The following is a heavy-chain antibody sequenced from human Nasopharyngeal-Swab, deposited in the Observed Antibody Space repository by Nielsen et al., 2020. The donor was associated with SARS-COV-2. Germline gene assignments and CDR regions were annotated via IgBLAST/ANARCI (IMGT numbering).Heavy chain of an antibody. J-gene: IGHJ3*02. Sequence: WIRQPPGKGLEWVALISYDGANKYYADSVKGRFTISRDNSKNTLYLQMNSLRAEDTAVYYCARGHWGGYRDAFDIWGQGTMVTVSS. V-gene: IGHV3-30-3*01. CDR2: ISYDGANK. CDR3: ARGHWGGYRDAFDI. D-gene: IGHD3-16*02.